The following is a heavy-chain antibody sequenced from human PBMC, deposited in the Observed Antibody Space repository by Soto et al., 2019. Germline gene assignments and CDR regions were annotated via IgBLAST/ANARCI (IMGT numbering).Heavy chain of an antibody. Sequence: PGGSLRLSCVASGFTFMSNAMIWVRQAPGKGLEWVSAISGDGADTYYADSVKGRFTISRDNSKNTVDLQMSSLRAEDTAVYYCAKVGQKYFVDYWGQGTLVTVSS. V-gene: IGHV3-23*01. CDR2: ISGDGADT. J-gene: IGHJ4*02. CDR3: AKVGQKYFVDY. D-gene: IGHD2-2*01. CDR1: GFTFMSNA.